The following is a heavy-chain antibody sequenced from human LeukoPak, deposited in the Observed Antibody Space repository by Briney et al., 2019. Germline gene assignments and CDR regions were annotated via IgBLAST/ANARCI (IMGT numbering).Heavy chain of an antibody. D-gene: IGHD3-22*01. Sequence: GGSLRLSCAASGFTFGSYAVSWVRQAPGKGLEWVSTISGSGGSTYYADSVKGRFTISRDNSKNTLYLQMNSLRAEDTAVYYCAEEVAANYYDSSGYYSPFDYWGQGTLVTVSS. CDR3: AEEVAANYYDSSGYYSPFDY. CDR1: GFTFGSYA. V-gene: IGHV3-23*01. CDR2: ISGSGGST. J-gene: IGHJ4*02.